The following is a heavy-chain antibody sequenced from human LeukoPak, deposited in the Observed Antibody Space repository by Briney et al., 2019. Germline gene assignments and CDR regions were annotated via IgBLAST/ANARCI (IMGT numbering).Heavy chain of an antibody. CDR2: MNTDGSTT. J-gene: IGHJ4*02. CDR3: TRGGTPAAGDY. Sequence: GGSLRLSCAASGFTFSSSWMHWVRQAPGKGLMWVSRMNTDGSTTIYADSVKGRFTISRDNAKKTLYLQMNSLRAEGTAVYYCTRGGTPAAGDYWGQGTLVTVSS. V-gene: IGHV3-74*01. CDR1: GFTFSSSW. D-gene: IGHD6-13*01.